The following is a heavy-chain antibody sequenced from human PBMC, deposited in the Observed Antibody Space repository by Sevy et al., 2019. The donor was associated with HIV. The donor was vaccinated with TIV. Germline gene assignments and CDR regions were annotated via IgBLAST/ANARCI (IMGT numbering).Heavy chain of an antibody. CDR2: IYYSGST. CDR1: VGSISSYY. J-gene: IGHJ6*03. V-gene: IGHV4-59*08. CDR3: ARGIGYCSSTSCSFNYYYYYYMDV. D-gene: IGHD2-2*01. Sequence: SETLSLTCTVSVGSISSYYWSWIRQPPGKGLEWIGYIYYSGSTNYNPSLKSRVTISVDTSKNQFSLKLSSVTAADTAVYYCARGIGYCSSTSCSFNYYYYYYMDVWGKGTTVTVSS.